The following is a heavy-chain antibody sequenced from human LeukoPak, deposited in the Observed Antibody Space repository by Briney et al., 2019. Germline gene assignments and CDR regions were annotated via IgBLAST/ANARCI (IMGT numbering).Heavy chain of an antibody. D-gene: IGHD1-26*01. CDR2: FDPEDGET. V-gene: IGHV1-24*01. CDR3: ARAHLRDSGSYYYYYYGMDV. CDR1: GYTLTELS. J-gene: IGHJ6*02. Sequence: ASVKVSCKVSGYTLTELSMHWVRQAPGKGLEWMGGFDPEDGETIYAQKFQGRVTMTEDTSTDTAYMELSSLRSEDTAVYYCARAHLRDSGSYYYYYYGMDVWGQGTTVTVSS.